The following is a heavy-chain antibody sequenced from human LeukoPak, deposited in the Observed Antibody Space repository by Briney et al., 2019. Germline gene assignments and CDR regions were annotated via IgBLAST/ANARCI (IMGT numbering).Heavy chain of an antibody. V-gene: IGHV3-21*01. D-gene: IGHD6-19*01. Sequence: GSLRLSCAACGFNFSSYEMNWVRQAPGKGLEWVSSISSSSSYIYYADSVKGRFTISRDNAKNSLYLQMNSLRAEDTAVYYCASSGSSSGWADYWGQGTLVTVSS. CDR3: ASSGSSSGWADY. CDR1: GFNFSSYE. CDR2: ISSSSSYI. J-gene: IGHJ4*02.